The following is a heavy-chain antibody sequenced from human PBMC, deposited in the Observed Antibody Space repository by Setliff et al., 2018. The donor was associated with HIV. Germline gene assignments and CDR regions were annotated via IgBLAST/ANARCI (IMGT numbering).Heavy chain of an antibody. CDR3: ARAQTDYYGMDV. J-gene: IGHJ6*02. CDR1: GGSLGSYY. CDR2: IYHSGSS. Sequence: PSETLSLTCSVSGGSLGSYYWSWIRQPPGKGLEWIGYIYHSGSSNSNPSLKSRVTISGDTSKNQLSLKLSSVTAADTAVYYCARAQTDYYGMDVWGQGTTVTVSS. V-gene: IGHV4-59*01.